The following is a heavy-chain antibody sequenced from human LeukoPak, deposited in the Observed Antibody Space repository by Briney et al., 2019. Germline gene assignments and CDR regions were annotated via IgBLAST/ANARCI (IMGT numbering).Heavy chain of an antibody. J-gene: IGHJ5*02. V-gene: IGHV4-4*02. Sequence: SGTLSLTCAVSGGSISGSNWWSWVRQPPGKGLEWIGEIYHSGSTNYNPSLKSRVTISVDKSKNQFSLKLSSVTAADTAVYYCARDPKRAVAGRRGGNWFDPWGQGTLVTVSS. CDR3: ARDPKRAVAGRRGGNWFDP. CDR2: IYHSGST. CDR1: GGSISGSNW. D-gene: IGHD6-19*01.